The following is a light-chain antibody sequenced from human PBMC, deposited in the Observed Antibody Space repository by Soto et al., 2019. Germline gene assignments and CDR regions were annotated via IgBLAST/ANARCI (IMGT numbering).Light chain of an antibody. V-gene: IGLV1-51*01. CDR2: DNN. CDR3: GTWDSSLRGYVV. Sequence: QSVLTQPPSVSAAPGQTVTISCSGSSSNIGNNYVSWYQQLPGTAPKLLIYDNNKRPSGIPDRFSGSKSGTSATLGITGLQTGDEADYYCGTWDSSLRGYVVFGGGTKLTVL. CDR1: SSNIGNNY. J-gene: IGLJ2*01.